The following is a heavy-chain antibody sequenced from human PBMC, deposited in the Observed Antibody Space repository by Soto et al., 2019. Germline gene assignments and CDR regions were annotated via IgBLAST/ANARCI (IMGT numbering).Heavy chain of an antibody. J-gene: IGHJ4*02. CDR2: ISPHNRNT. V-gene: IGHV1-18*01. Sequence: QVQLVQSGAEVKKPGDSVKVSCKASGYTFGHFYITWVRQAPGQGLEWMGAISPHNRNTNYAEKFRGRVTMTTDTSPTTAYRELRSLRSYHTAVYYCARDEGVYYILTCYYQAHHFDQWGQGALVTVSS. CDR3: ARDEGVYYILTCYYQAHHFDQ. D-gene: IGHD3-9*01. CDR1: GYTFGHFY.